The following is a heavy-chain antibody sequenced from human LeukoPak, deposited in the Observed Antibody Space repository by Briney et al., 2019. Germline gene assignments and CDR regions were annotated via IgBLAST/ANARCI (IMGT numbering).Heavy chain of an antibody. D-gene: IGHD4-17*01. CDR3: AKVLTTVTTRSYFDL. J-gene: IGHJ2*01. V-gene: IGHV3-9*01. Sequence: SLRLSCAPSGFTLEVYAMHSGRQAPGVRLERFSGISWNSGSIGYADSVKGRFTISRDNAKNSLYLQMNSLRAEDTALYYCAKVLTTVTTRSYFDLWGRGTLVTVSS. CDR2: ISWNSGSI. CDR1: GFTLEVYA.